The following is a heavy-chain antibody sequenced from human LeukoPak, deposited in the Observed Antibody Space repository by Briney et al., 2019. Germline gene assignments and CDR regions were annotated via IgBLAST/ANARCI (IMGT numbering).Heavy chain of an antibody. V-gene: IGHV1-69*05. J-gene: IGHJ4*02. D-gene: IGHD1-1*01. Sequence: ASVKVSCKASGGTFSSYAISWVRQAPGQGLEWMGGIIPIFGTANYAQKFQGRVTITTDESTSTAYMELSSLRPEDTAVYYCARGARQTGTRFDYWGQGTLITVSS. CDR1: GGTFSSYA. CDR3: ARGARQTGTRFDY. CDR2: IIPIFGTA.